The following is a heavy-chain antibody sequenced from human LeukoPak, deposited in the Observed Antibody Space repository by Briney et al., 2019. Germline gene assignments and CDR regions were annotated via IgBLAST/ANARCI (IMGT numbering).Heavy chain of an antibody. D-gene: IGHD4-17*01. CDR2: IYYSGST. CDR1: GGSISNGDYY. Sequence: SEPLSLTCTVSGGSISNGDYYWSWIRQPPGKGLEWIGYIYYSGSTYYNPSLKSRVTISVDTSKNQFSLKLSSVTAADTAVYYCARSYGDYITGAYAFDVWGQGTMVTVSS. CDR3: ARSYGDYITGAYAFDV. J-gene: IGHJ3*01. V-gene: IGHV4-30-4*01.